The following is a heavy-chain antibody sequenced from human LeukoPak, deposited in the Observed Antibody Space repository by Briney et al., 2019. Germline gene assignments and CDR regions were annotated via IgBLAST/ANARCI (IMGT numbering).Heavy chain of an antibody. Sequence: GASVKVSCKASGYTFTSCGISWVRQAPGQGLEWMGWISAYNGNTNYAQKLQGRVTMTTDTSTSTAYMELRSLRSDDTAVYYCARAGKGGYSYGPFDYWGQGTLVTVSS. CDR2: ISAYNGNT. D-gene: IGHD5-18*01. CDR3: ARAGKGGYSYGPFDY. CDR1: GYTFTSCG. V-gene: IGHV1-18*01. J-gene: IGHJ4*02.